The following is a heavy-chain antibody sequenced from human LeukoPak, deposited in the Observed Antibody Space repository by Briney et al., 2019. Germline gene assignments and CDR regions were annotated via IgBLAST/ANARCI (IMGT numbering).Heavy chain of an antibody. D-gene: IGHD3-10*01. V-gene: IGHV4-61*01. CDR2: IYYSGST. CDR1: GGSISSGSYY. J-gene: IGHJ5*02. CDR3: ARGREITMVRGVIMNTHNWFDP. Sequence: SQTLSLTCTVSGGSISSGSYYWSWIRQPPGKGLEWIGYIYYSGSTNYNPSLKSRVTISVDTSKNQFSLKLSSVTAADTAVYYCARGREITMVRGVIMNTHNWFDPWGQGTLVTVSS.